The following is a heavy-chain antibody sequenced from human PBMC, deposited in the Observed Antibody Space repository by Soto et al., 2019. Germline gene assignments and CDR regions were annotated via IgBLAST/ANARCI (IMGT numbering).Heavy chain of an antibody. Sequence: QVQLQESGPGLVKPSETLSLTCTVSGGSISSSYWSWIRQSPGKGLEWVGYIYYSGSTNYNPSLKSRVTISVDTSKNQFSLKLSSVTAADTAVYYCARGDGYYFDYWGQGTLVTVSS. CDR1: GGSISSSY. D-gene: IGHD2-21*02. CDR3: ARGDGYYFDY. V-gene: IGHV4-59*08. J-gene: IGHJ4*02. CDR2: IYYSGST.